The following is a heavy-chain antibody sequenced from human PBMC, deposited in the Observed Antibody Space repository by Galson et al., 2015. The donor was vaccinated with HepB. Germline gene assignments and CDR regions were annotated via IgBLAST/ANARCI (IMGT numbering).Heavy chain of an antibody. CDR3: AKTDGSSLNERYYYYYYMDV. CDR2: ISSSSSTI. D-gene: IGHD3-10*01. CDR1: GFTFSSYS. Sequence: SLRLSCAASGFTFSSYSMNWVRQAPGKGLEWVSYISSSSSTIYYADSVKGRFTISRDNAKNSLYLQMNSLRAEDTAVYYCAKTDGSSLNERYYYYYYMDVWGKGTTVTVSS. V-gene: IGHV3-48*01. J-gene: IGHJ6*03.